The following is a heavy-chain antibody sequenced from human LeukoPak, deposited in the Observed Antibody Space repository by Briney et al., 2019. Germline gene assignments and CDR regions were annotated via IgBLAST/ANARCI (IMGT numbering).Heavy chain of an antibody. D-gene: IGHD3-16*01. J-gene: IGHJ4*02. CDR3: RRGFSPLRPSSVGDL. CDR2: ISGLSTHI. V-gene: IGHV3-21*06. CDR1: GFTLCDYD. Sequence: PGGSLRLSCSACGFTLCDYDMIGVRQAPGKGLEWVSSISGLSTHIYYGDSVKGRFSISRDNAKNSLYLQMNSLGVEDRAMYYCRRGFSPLRPSSVGDLWGQGILVTVSS.